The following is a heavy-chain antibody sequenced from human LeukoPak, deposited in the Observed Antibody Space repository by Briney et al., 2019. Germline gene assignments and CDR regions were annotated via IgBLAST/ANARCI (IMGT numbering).Heavy chain of an antibody. J-gene: IGHJ4*02. D-gene: IGHD3-3*01. V-gene: IGHV4-39*02. CDR2: IYYSGST. CDR1: GGSISSSSFY. CDR3: ASEHYDFWSGYLTPPSNY. Sequence: SETLSLTCTVSGGSISSSSFYWGWIRQPPGKGLEWIVSIYYSGSTYYNPSLKSRVTISVDTSKNQFSLKLTSVTAADTAVYYCASEHYDFWSGYLTPPSNYWGQGTLVTVSS.